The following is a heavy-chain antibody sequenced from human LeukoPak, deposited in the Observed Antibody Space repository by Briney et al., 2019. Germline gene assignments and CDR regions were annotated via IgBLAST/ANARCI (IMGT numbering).Heavy chain of an antibody. J-gene: IGHJ4*02. V-gene: IGHV4-34*01. D-gene: IGHD3-22*01. CDR3: ASRRYYYDSSSDY. CDR1: GGSFSGYY. CDR2: INHSGST. Sequence: PSETLSLTCAVYGGSFSGYYWSWIRQPPGKGLEWIGEINHSGSTNYNPSLKSRVTISVDTSKNQFSLKLSSVTAADTAVYYCASRRYYYDSSSDYWGQGTLVTVSS.